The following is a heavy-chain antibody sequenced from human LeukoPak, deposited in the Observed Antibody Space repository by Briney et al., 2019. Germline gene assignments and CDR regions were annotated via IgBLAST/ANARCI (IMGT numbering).Heavy chain of an antibody. CDR2: INSDGSII. V-gene: IGHV3-74*01. Sequence: PGGSLRLSCAASGLAFSSYWMHWVRQVPGKGLVWVSRINSDGSIINYADSVKGRFTISRDNAKNTLYLQMNSLRAEDTAVYYCSGDLGRYYNVWGQGTLVTVSS. D-gene: IGHD3-10*01. CDR1: GLAFSSYW. CDR3: SGDLGRYYNV. J-gene: IGHJ4*02.